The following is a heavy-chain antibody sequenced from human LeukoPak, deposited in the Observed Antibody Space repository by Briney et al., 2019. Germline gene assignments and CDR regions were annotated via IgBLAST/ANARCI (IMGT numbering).Heavy chain of an antibody. J-gene: IGHJ4*02. CDR2: IYPGDSDT. CDR1: VYNFTIHW. V-gene: IGHV5-51*01. D-gene: IGHD1-14*01. Sequence: GDPLTISCKGSVYNFTIHWIAWERQMPGKGPEWMGIIYPGDSDTRYSPSSQGQHTISADQSISTAYLQWSSLNDSDTAMYYCARLYMSTSPHDYWGQGALVTVSS. CDR3: ARLYMSTSPHDY.